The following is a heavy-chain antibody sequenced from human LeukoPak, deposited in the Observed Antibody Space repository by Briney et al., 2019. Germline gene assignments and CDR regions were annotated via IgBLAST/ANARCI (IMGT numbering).Heavy chain of an antibody. CDR2: INHSGST. D-gene: IGHD5-18*01. V-gene: IGHV4-34*01. Sequence: PSETLSLTCAVYGGSFSGYYWSWIRQPPGKGLGWIGEINHSGSTNYNPSLKSRVTISVDTSKNQFSLKLSSVTAADTAVYYCARDNTAMVVRAFDIWGQGTMVTVSS. CDR1: GGSFSGYY. J-gene: IGHJ3*02. CDR3: ARDNTAMVVRAFDI.